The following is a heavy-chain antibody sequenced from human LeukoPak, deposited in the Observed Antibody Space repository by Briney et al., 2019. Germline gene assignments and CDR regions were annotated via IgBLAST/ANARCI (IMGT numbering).Heavy chain of an antibody. V-gene: IGHV4-4*07. CDR1: GGSISSYY. D-gene: IGHD3-22*01. CDR2: TYTSGIT. Sequence: SETLSLTCTVSGGSISSYYWTWIRQPAGRGLEWIGRTYTSGITNYNPSLKSRVTMSVDTSKNQLSLKLSSVTAADTAVYYCARDVHYDSSGYYRDYWGQGTLVTVSS. CDR3: ARDVHYDSSGYYRDY. J-gene: IGHJ4*02.